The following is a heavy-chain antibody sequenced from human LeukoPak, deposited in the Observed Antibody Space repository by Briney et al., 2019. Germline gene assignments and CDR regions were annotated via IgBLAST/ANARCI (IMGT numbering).Heavy chain of an antibody. CDR3: ARSSLEGLRYFDWSRKDAFDI. D-gene: IGHD3-9*01. CDR1: GFTFSNYW. Sequence: PGGSLRLSCVVSGFTFSNYWMSWVRQAPGKGLEWVANIKQDGSEKYYVDSVKGRFTISRDNAKKSLHLQMNSLRAEDTAVYYCARSSLEGLRYFDWSRKDAFDIWGQGTMVTVSS. J-gene: IGHJ3*02. CDR2: IKQDGSEK. V-gene: IGHV3-7*01.